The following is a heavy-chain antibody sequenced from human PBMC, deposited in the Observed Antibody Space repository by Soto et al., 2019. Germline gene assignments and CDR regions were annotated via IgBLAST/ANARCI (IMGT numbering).Heavy chain of an antibody. J-gene: IGHJ4*02. V-gene: IGHV3-48*02. D-gene: IGHD2-8*01. CDR2: ISGSGDTK. CDR1: GFTFSSCS. CDR3: AKYCSSDVCFDY. Sequence: PXGSLKLSCASSGFTFSSCSMNWVRQAPGKGLEWVSFISGSGDTKYYADSVKGRFTISRDNAKNSLYLQMSSLRDEDTAVYYCAKYCSSDVCFDYWGQETLVTVS.